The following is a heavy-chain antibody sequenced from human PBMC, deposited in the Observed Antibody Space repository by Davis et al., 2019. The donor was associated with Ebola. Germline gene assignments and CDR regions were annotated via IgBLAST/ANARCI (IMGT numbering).Heavy chain of an antibody. J-gene: IGHJ4*02. Sequence: SVKVSCKASGGTFSIFGINWVRRAPGQGLEWIGVIIPTYATSYYAQKFQDRVTITADESTSTAYMELSSLKSEDTAVYFCARSAIAYCSGGSCFFDYWGQGTLVTVSS. V-gene: IGHV1-69*13. CDR2: IIPTYATS. CDR3: ARSAIAYCSGGSCFFDY. CDR1: GGTFSIFG. D-gene: IGHD2-15*01.